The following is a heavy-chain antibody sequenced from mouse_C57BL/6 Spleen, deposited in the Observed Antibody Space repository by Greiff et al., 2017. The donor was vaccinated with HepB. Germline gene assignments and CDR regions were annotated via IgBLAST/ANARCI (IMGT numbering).Heavy chain of an antibody. CDR3: ARWSKEDYFDY. V-gene: IGHV5-6*01. Sequence: EVQVVESGGDLVKPGGSLKLSCAASGFTFSSYGLSWVRQTPDKRLEWVATISSGSSYTYYPDSVKGRFTISRDNAKNTLYLQMSSLKSEDTAMYYCARWSKEDYFDYWGQGTTLTVSS. CDR2: ISSGSSYT. J-gene: IGHJ2*01. CDR1: GFTFSSYG.